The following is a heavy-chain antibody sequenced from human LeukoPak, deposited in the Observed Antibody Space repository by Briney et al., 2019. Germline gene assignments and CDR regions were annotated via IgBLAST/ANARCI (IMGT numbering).Heavy chain of an antibody. Sequence: PGGSLRLSCAASGFTFDDYAMHWVRQAPGKGLEWVSGISWNSGSIGYADSVKGRFTISRDNAKNSLYLQMNSLRAEDTALYYCAKASGPPMGASPSDYYYYGMDVWGQGTTVTVSS. CDR3: AKASGPPMGASPSDYYYYGMDV. CDR2: ISWNSGSI. J-gene: IGHJ6*02. V-gene: IGHV3-9*01. CDR1: GFTFDDYA. D-gene: IGHD1-26*01.